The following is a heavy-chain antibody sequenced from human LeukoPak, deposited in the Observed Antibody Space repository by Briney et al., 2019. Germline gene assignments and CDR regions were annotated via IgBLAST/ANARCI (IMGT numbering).Heavy chain of an antibody. CDR1: GFTFSSYAM. CDR2: IYQSGST. V-gene: IGHV4-4*02. J-gene: IGHJ6*02. Sequence: KSGGSLRLSCAASGFTFSSYAMSWVRQPPGKGLEWIGEIYQSGSTNYNPSLKSRVTILVDNSKNQFSLKVSSVTAADTAVYYCARDRGAAAGYYYYGMDVWGQGTTVTVSS. D-gene: IGHD6-13*01. CDR3: ARDRGAAAGYYYYGMDV.